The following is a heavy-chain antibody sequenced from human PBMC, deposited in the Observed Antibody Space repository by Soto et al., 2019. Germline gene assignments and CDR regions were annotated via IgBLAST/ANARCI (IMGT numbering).Heavy chain of an antibody. Sequence: PSETLSLTCAVYGGSFSGYYWSWIRQPPGKGLEWIGEINHSGSTNYNPSLKSRVTISVDTSKNQFSLKLSSVTAADTAVYYCARLYSSSLEGWFDPWGQGTLGTVSS. CDR1: GGSFSGYY. D-gene: IGHD6-13*01. J-gene: IGHJ5*02. V-gene: IGHV4-34*01. CDR2: INHSGST. CDR3: ARLYSSSLEGWFDP.